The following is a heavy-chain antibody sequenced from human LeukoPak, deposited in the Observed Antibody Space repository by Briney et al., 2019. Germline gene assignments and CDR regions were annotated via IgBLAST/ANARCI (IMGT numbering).Heavy chain of an antibody. V-gene: IGHV4-34*01. CDR3: ARPYHYYYYMDV. CDR2: INHSGST. Sequence: PSETLSLTCAVYGGSFSGYYWSWIRQPPGKGLEWIGEINHSGSTNYNPSLKSRVTISVDTSKNQFSLKLSSVTAADTAVYYCARPYHYYYYMDVWGKGTTVTVSS. J-gene: IGHJ6*03. CDR1: GGSFSGYY.